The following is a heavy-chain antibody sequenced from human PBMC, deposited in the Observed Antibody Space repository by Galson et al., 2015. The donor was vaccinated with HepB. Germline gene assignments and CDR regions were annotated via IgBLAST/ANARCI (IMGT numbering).Heavy chain of an antibody. CDR1: GYTFSDYD. Sequence: SVKVSCKASGYTFSDYDIVWVRQAAGQGLEWMGWMHPKSGKTKYAQKFQDRVTMARDTSISTAYMELGSLISDDTATYYCARVPHGDCSGGTCFSWGMDYWGQGTLVIVS. D-gene: IGHD2-15*01. V-gene: IGHV1-2*02. CDR3: ARVPHGDCSGGTCFSWGMDY. J-gene: IGHJ4*02. CDR2: MHPKSGKT.